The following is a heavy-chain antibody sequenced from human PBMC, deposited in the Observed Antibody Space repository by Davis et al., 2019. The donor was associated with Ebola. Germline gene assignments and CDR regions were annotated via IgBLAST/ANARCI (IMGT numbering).Heavy chain of an antibody. CDR1: GFTFTNAW. D-gene: IGHD3-3*01. CDR2: IKSKPDGGAT. J-gene: IGHJ4*02. Sequence: GGSLRLSCAGSGFTFTNAWMNWVRQVPGKGLEWVGRIKSKPDGGATDYAAPAKGRFTISRDDSKNTLYLQMNSLRAEDTAVYYCAREESDFWSGYSDYWGQGTLVTVSS. V-gene: IGHV3-15*07. CDR3: AREESDFWSGYSDY.